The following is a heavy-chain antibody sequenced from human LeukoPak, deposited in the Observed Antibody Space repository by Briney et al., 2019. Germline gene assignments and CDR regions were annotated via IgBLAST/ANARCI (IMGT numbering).Heavy chain of an antibody. Sequence: GASVTVSCKASGYTFTSYGISWVRQAPGQGLEWMGWISAYNGNTNYAQKLQGRVTMTTDTSTSTAHMELRSLRSDDTAVYYCARGRLQDIAAATIAYLLDDYWGQGTLVTVSS. CDR2: ISAYNGNT. CDR1: GYTFTSYG. J-gene: IGHJ4*02. V-gene: IGHV1-18*01. D-gene: IGHD6-13*01. CDR3: ARGRLQDIAAATIAYLLDDY.